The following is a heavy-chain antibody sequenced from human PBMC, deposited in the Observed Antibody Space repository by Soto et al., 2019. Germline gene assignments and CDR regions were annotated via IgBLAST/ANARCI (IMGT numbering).Heavy chain of an antibody. CDR1: GFTFSNYG. CDR2: ISNDGSNK. Sequence: QVPLVESGGGVVQPGRSLRLSCGASGFTFSNYGMHWVRQAPGKGLEWVSFISNDGSNKNYADSVKGRFYISRDNSENPLSLQLNSLRADDTAVYFCSKDQLPVYYYHSRGPFDSWGQGTLVTGSS. J-gene: IGHJ4*02. V-gene: IGHV3-30*18. D-gene: IGHD3-22*01. CDR3: SKDQLPVYYYHSRGPFDS.